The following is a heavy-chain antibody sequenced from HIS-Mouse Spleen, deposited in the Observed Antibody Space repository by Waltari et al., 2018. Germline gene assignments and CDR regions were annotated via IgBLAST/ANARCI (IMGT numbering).Heavy chain of an antibody. CDR1: GFPFSSYD. CDR3: ARGYSNYVPYFDY. CDR2: IGTAGDT. D-gene: IGHD4-4*01. J-gene: IGHJ4*02. Sequence: EVQLVESGGGLVQPGGSLRLSCAASGFPFSSYDLHVVRQAKGKGLEWVSAIGTAGDTYYPGSVKGRFTISRENAKNSLYLQMNSLRAGDTAVYYCARGYSNYVPYFDYWGQGTLVTVSS. V-gene: IGHV3-13*01.